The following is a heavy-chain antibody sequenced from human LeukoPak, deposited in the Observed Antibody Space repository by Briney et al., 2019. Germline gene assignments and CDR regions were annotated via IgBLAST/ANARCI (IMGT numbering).Heavy chain of an antibody. CDR1: GFTFSSYG. CDR2: ISYDGSNK. CDR3: AKDSRGSYCGGDCYLYYFDY. Sequence: GRSLRLSCAASGFTFSSYGMHWVRQAPGKGLEWVAVISYDGSNKYYADSVKGRFTISRDNSKNTLYLQMNSLRAEDTAVYYCAKDSRGSYCGGDCYLYYFDYWGRGTLVTVSS. J-gene: IGHJ4*02. D-gene: IGHD2-21*02. V-gene: IGHV3-30*18.